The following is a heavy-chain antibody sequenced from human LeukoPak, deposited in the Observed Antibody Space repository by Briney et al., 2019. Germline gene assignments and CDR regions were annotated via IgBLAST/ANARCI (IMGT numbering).Heavy chain of an antibody. CDR1: GYTFTSNY. CDR3: ARESGSHGDFDY. V-gene: IGHV1-46*01. Sequence: ASVKVSCKASGYTFTSNYMHWVRQAPGQGLEWMGVINPTGGSTSYAHKFQGRITLTRDMSTSTVYMELSSLRSEDTAVYYCARESGSHGDFDYWGQGTLVTVSS. D-gene: IGHD1-26*01. CDR2: INPTGGST. J-gene: IGHJ4*02.